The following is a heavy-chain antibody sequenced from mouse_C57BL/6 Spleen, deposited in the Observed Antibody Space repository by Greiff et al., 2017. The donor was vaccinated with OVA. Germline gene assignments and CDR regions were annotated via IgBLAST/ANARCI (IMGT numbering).Heavy chain of an antibody. V-gene: IGHV1-15*01. D-gene: IGHD2-5*01. CDR1: GYTFTDYE. J-gene: IGHJ4*01. CDR3: TRDSNYGDYYAMDY. Sequence: QVQLQQSGAELVRPGASVTLSCKASGYTFTDYEMHWVKQTPVHGLEWIGAIDPETGGTAYNQKFKGKAILTADKSSSTAYMELRSLTSEDSAVYYCTRDSNYGDYYAMDYWGQGTSVTVSS. CDR2: IDPETGGT.